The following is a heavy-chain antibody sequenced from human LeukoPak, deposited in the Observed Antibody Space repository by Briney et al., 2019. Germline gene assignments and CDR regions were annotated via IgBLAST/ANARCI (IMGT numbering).Heavy chain of an antibody. CDR2: ISGSGGST. CDR3: ARGYTYGKFDY. V-gene: IGHV3-23*01. Sequence: GSLRLSCAASGFTFSSYAMSWVRQAPGKGLEWASAISGSGGSTYYADSVKGRFTISRDNSKNTLYLQMNSLRAEDTAMYYCARGYTYGKFDYWGQGTLVTVSS. CDR1: GFTFSSYA. D-gene: IGHD5-18*01. J-gene: IGHJ4*02.